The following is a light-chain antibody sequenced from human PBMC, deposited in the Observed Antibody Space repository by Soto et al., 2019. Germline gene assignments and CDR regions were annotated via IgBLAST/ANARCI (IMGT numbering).Light chain of an antibody. CDR3: LQDYDYPYT. CDR1: QGIRDD. V-gene: IGKV1-6*01. Sequence: AIQMTQSPSSLSASVGDRVTITCRASQGIRDDLAWYQQRPGKAPNLLIYAASNLQSGVPSRFSGSGSGTDFTLIISSLQPEDFATYYCLQDYDYPYTFGQGTKLEIK. J-gene: IGKJ2*01. CDR2: AAS.